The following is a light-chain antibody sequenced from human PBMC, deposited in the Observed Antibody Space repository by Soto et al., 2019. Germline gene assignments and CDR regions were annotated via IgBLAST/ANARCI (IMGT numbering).Light chain of an antibody. Sequence: DIQMTQSPSTLSASVGDRVTITCRASQSNSSWLAWYQQKPGKAPKLLIYKASSLESGGPSRISGIGSGTEFTITISSLQPDDFATYYCQHYNSSPTVGQGTKVVIK. CDR3: QHYNSSPT. CDR1: QSNSSW. J-gene: IGKJ1*01. CDR2: KAS. V-gene: IGKV1-5*03.